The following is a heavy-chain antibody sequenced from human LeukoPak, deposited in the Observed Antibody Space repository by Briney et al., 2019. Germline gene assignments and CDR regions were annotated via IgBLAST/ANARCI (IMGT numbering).Heavy chain of an antibody. CDR2: ISGSGGST. J-gene: IGHJ4*02. Sequence: PGGSLRLSCAASGFTFSVFAMSWVSQAPGKGLEWVSAISGSGGSTYYADSVKGRFTISRDNSKNTLYLQMNSLRAEDTAVYYCAKSPLGGYYLFDYWGQGTLVTVSS. CDR3: AKSPLGGYYLFDY. V-gene: IGHV3-23*01. CDR1: GFTFSVFA. D-gene: IGHD3-10*01.